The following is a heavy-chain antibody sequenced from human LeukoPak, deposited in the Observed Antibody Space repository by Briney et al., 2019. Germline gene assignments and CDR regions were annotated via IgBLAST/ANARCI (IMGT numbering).Heavy chain of an antibody. CDR1: GGSISSYY. CDR3: ARDLSGSYWFDP. D-gene: IGHD3-10*01. J-gene: IGHJ5*02. Sequence: SETLSLTCTVSGGSISSYYWSWIRQPPGKGLEWIGYIYYSGSTNYNPSLKSRVTISVDTSKNQFSLKLSSVTAADTAVYYCARDLSGSYWFDPWGQGTLVTVSS. CDR2: IYYSGST. V-gene: IGHV4-59*01.